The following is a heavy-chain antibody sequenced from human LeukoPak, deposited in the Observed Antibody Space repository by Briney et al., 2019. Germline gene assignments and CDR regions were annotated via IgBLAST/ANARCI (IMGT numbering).Heavy chain of an antibody. D-gene: IGHD6-19*01. Sequence: GGSLRLSCAASGFTFDDYGMSWVRQAPGKGLEWVSGINWNGGTTSYADSVKGRFTISRDNAKNSLYLRMNSLRAEDTALYYCARGYSSGWLFDYWGQGTLVTVSS. J-gene: IGHJ4*02. V-gene: IGHV3-20*04. CDR3: ARGYSSGWLFDY. CDR1: GFTFDDYG. CDR2: INWNGGTT.